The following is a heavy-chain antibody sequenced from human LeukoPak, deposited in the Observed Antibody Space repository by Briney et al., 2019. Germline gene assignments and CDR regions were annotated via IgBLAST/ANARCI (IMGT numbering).Heavy chain of an antibody. D-gene: IGHD3-16*02. CDR3: ARDGMYDYVWGSYRAIDY. CDR1: GFTFSSYW. J-gene: IGHJ4*02. Sequence: PGGSLRLSCAVSGFTFSSYWMSWVRQAPGKGLEWVANIKQDGSEKYYVDSVKGRFTISRDNAKNSLYLQMNSLRAEDMAVYYCARDGMYDYVWGSYRAIDYWGQGTLVTVSS. V-gene: IGHV3-7*01. CDR2: IKQDGSEK.